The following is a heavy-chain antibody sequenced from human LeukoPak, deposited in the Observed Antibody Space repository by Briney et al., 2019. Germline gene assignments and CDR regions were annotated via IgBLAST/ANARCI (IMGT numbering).Heavy chain of an antibody. CDR2: IYYSGTT. V-gene: IGHV4-39*01. CDR1: GGSISSSNYY. CDR3: ARQISDYYYYYMDV. J-gene: IGHJ6*03. Sequence: SETLSLTCTVSGGSISSSNYYWGWIRQPPGKGLEWIGTIYYSGTTYYNPSLESRVTISEGTSKNQFSLTLRSVTAADTAVYYCARQISDYYYYYMDVWGKGTTVTVSS. D-gene: IGHD3-10*01.